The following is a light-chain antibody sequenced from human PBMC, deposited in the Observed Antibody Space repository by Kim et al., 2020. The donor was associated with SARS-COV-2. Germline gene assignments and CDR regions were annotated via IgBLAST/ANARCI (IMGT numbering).Light chain of an antibody. CDR3: QQDNNYPLT. Sequence: ASGGNNTPIHLRAKQGSRSLVAWDQQKPGKAPKLLIYAASSLQSGVPSRFSGSGSGTDFTLTISSLQPDDFATYYCQQDNNYPLTFGEGTKVDIK. CDR2: AAS. J-gene: IGKJ4*01. CDR1: QGSRSL. V-gene: IGKV1-9*01.